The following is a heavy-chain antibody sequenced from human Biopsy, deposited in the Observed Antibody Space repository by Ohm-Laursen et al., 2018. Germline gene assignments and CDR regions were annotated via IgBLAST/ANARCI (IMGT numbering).Heavy chain of an antibody. CDR2: ISHSSGPT. Sequence: SLRLSCAASGFTFSTYEMNWVRQAPGKGLEWISFISHSSGPTNYADSVRGRFTISRDNAKNALYLQMNSLRAEDTAFYYCARDRRTANYGMDVWGQGTTVTVSS. D-gene: IGHD5-18*01. V-gene: IGHV3-48*03. CDR3: ARDRRTANYGMDV. CDR1: GFTFSTYE. J-gene: IGHJ6*02.